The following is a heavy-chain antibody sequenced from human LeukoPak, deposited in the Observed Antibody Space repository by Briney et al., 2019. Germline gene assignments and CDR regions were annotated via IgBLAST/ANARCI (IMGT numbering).Heavy chain of an antibody. CDR2: IFYRGST. D-gene: IGHD3-9*01. Sequence: SETLSLTCTVSGGSISSYYWSWIRQPPGKGLEWIGYIFYRGSTNYSPSLRSRVTISVDTSKNQFSLRLSSVTAADTAVYYCARGWGYFDDPWGQGTMVTVSS. J-gene: IGHJ5*02. CDR3: ARGWGYFDDP. V-gene: IGHV4-59*12. CDR1: GGSISSYY.